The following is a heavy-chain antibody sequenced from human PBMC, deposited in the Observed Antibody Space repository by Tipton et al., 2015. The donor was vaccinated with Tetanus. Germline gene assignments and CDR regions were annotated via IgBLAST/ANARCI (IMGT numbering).Heavy chain of an antibody. J-gene: IGHJ4*02. V-gene: IGHV3-23*01. CDR2: ITYNGDNT. Sequence: SLRLSCAASGFAFSSYAMSWVRQAPGKGLEWVSSITYNGDNTYYPDSLKGRLTISRDNSKNTLYLQMNSLRAEDTAVYYCARVSGRYSYVDYWGQGTLVTVSS. CDR1: GFAFSSYA. CDR3: ARVSGRYSYVDY. D-gene: IGHD5-18*01.